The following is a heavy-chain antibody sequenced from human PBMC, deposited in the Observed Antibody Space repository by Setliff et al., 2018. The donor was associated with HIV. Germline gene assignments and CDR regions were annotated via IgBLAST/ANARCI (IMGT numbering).Heavy chain of an antibody. Sequence: GASVKVSCKVSGGTLSNYGITWVRQAPGQGLEWMGEVIPIFGTTIYAQKFQGRVTITADESTSTAYMELSSLRSEDTAVYYCARDNYDSSGYHPSTWGQGTLVTVSS. CDR1: GGTLSNYG. V-gene: IGHV1-69*13. CDR2: VIPIFGTT. J-gene: IGHJ5*02. CDR3: ARDNYDSSGYHPST. D-gene: IGHD3-22*01.